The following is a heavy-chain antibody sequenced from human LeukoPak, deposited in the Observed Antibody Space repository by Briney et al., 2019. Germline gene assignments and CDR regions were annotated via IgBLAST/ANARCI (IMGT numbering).Heavy chain of an antibody. D-gene: IGHD5-24*01. J-gene: IGHJ4*02. Sequence: SQTLSLICTVSGGSITSGNYYWRWIRQPAKKGLEWIGRIHTSGSTNYNPSLESRVTISMDTSRSEFSLNLSSVTAADTAVYYCARDARDGYNYPYFDYWGQGTLVTVSS. CDR3: ARDARDGYNYPYFDY. V-gene: IGHV4-61*02. CDR1: GGSITSGNYY. CDR2: IHTSGST.